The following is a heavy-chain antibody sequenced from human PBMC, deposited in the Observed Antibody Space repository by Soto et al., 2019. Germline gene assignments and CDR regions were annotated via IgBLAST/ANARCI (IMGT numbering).Heavy chain of an antibody. J-gene: IGHJ6*02. V-gene: IGHV1-69*04. CDR2: IIPIFGIA. Sequence: GASVKVSCKTSGYTFTSFGISWVRQAPGQGLDLMGRIIPIFGIANYAQKFQGRVTITADKSTSTAYMELSSLRSEDTAVYYCAVGYCSSTSCYVYGMDVWGQGTTVTVSS. CDR3: AVGYCSSTSCYVYGMDV. CDR1: GYTFTSFG. D-gene: IGHD2-2*01.